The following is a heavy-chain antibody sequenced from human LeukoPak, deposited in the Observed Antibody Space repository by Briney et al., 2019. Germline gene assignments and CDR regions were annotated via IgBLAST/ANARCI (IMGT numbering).Heavy chain of an antibody. J-gene: IGHJ4*02. V-gene: IGHV4-34*01. Sequence: SETLSLTCAVSGGSISGFYWSWIRQPPGKGLEWIGEINHSGSTNYNPSLKSRVTISVDTSKNQFSLKLSSVTAADTAVYYCARGGRIAAAGTGYFDYWGQGTLVTVSS. CDR2: INHSGST. CDR1: GGSISGFY. CDR3: ARGGRIAAAGTGYFDY. D-gene: IGHD6-13*01.